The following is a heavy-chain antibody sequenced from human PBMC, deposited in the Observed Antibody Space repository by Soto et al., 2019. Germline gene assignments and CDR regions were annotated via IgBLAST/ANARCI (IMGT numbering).Heavy chain of an antibody. CDR3: ARDPSYDSSGYWDIHDAFDI. Sequence: PGGSLRLSCAASGFTFSSYGMHWVRPAPGKGLEWVAVIWYDGSNKYYADSVKGRFTISRDNSKNTLYLQMNSLRAEDTAVYYCARDPSYDSSGYWDIHDAFDIWGQGTMVTVSS. D-gene: IGHD3-22*01. CDR1: GFTFSSYG. CDR2: IWYDGSNK. J-gene: IGHJ3*02. V-gene: IGHV3-33*01.